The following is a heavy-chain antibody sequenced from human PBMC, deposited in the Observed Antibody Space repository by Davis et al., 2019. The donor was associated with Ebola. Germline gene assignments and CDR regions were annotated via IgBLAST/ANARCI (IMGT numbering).Heavy chain of an antibody. CDR3: ARDRALVEGGIFDL. Sequence: PSETLSLTCGVSGYSITSNTYWGWIRQPPGKGLEWIGSFHVGGSTYYNPSLKGRVTISVDTSKNQFSLNVYSVTAADTAVYYCARDRALVEGGIFDLWGQGTPVTVSS. J-gene: IGHJ4*02. V-gene: IGHV4-38-2*02. CDR1: GYSITSNTY. D-gene: IGHD3-10*01. CDR2: FHVGGST.